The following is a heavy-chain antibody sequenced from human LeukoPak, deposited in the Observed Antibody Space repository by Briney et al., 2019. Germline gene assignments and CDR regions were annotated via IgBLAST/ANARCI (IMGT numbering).Heavy chain of an antibody. V-gene: IGHV3-23*01. CDR1: GFTFSNSA. CDR2: ISSSGTST. D-gene: IGHD3-22*01. J-gene: IGHJ4*02. Sequence: PGGSLRLSCVASGFTFSNSAMAWVRQAPGKGLEWVSVISSSGTSTYYADSVKGRFIVSRANSKNTVFLQMNRLRAEDTAVYYCAKLPTYPYYYDSSAGYWGQGTLVTVSS. CDR3: AKLPTYPYYYDSSAGY.